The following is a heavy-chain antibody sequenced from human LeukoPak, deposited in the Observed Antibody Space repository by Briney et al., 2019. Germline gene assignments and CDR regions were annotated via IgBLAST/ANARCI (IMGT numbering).Heavy chain of an antibody. D-gene: IGHD6-19*01. CDR2: INHSGST. J-gene: IGHJ3*02. V-gene: IGHV4-34*01. Sequence: PSETLSLTCTVSGGSISSYYWSWIRQPPGKGLEWIGEINHSGSTNYNPSLKSRVTISVDTSKNQFSLKLSSVTAADTAVYYCAREPQWNDAFDIWGQGTMVTVSS. CDR3: AREPQWNDAFDI. CDR1: GGSISSYY.